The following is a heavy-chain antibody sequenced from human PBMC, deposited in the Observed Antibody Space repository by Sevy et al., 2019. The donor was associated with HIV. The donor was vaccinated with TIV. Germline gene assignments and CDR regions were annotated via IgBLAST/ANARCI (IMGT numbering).Heavy chain of an antibody. D-gene: IGHD3-22*01. Sequence: SETLSLTCTVSGGSMSSYYWSWIRQPPGKGLEWIGYISYSGSTNYNPSLKSRVTISVDTSKNQFSLKLRSVTAADTAVYYCAREVVIGGYGMDVWGQGTTVTVSS. J-gene: IGHJ6*02. CDR3: AREVVIGGYGMDV. V-gene: IGHV4-59*01. CDR1: GGSMSSYY. CDR2: ISYSGST.